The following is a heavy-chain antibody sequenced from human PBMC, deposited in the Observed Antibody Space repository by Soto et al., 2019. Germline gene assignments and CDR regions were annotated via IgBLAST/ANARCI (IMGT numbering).Heavy chain of an antibody. D-gene: IGHD4-17*01. CDR3: ARDRDYGGNLDY. CDR2: FDPEGGET. V-gene: IGHV1-24*01. Sequence: ASVKVSCKVSGYTLTELSMHWVRQAPGKGLEWMGGFDPEGGETIYAQKFQGRVTMTEDTSTDTAYMELRSLRSDDTAVYYCARDRDYGGNLDYWGQGTLVTVSS. CDR1: GYTLTELS. J-gene: IGHJ4*02.